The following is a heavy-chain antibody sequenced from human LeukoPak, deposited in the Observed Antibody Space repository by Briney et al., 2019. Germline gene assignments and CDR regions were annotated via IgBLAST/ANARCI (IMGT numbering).Heavy chain of an antibody. J-gene: IGHJ4*02. CDR3: ARVPYSSSPYFDY. D-gene: IGHD6-6*01. CDR2: IYHSGST. CDR1: GGTISSGGYY. V-gene: IGHV4-30-2*01. Sequence: SETLSLTCTVSGGTISSGGYYWSWIRQPPGKGLEWIGYIYHSGSTYYNPSLKSRVTISVDRSKNQFSLKLSSVTAADTAVYYCARVPYSSSPYFDYWGQGTLVTVSS.